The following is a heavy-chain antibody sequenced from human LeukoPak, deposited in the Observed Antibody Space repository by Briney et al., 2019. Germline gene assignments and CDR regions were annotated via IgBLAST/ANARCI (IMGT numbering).Heavy chain of an antibody. CDR1: GFTFSSYS. J-gene: IGHJ3*02. D-gene: IGHD1-7*01. V-gene: IGHV3-48*02. CDR3: ARRMGGELVAFDI. CDR2: ISSSSTTI. Sequence: PGGSLRLSCAASGFTFSSYSMNWVRQGPGKGLEWVSYISSSSTTIYFADSVKGRFTISRDNAKNSLYLQMNSLRDEDTAVYYCARRMGGELVAFDIWGQGTMVTVSS.